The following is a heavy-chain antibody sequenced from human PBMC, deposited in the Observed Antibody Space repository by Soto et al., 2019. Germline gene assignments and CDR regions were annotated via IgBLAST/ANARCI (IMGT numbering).Heavy chain of an antibody. CDR3: AREVIYDSSGYYYSPYYFDY. CDR1: GGSISSGGYY. CDR2: IYYSGST. J-gene: IGHJ4*02. V-gene: IGHV4-31*03. D-gene: IGHD3-22*01. Sequence: PSETLSLTCTVSGGSISSGGYYWSWIRQHPGKGLEWIGYIYYSGSTYYNPSLKSRVTISVDTSKNQFSLKLSSVTAADTAVYYCAREVIYDSSGYYYSPYYFDYWGQGTLVTVSS.